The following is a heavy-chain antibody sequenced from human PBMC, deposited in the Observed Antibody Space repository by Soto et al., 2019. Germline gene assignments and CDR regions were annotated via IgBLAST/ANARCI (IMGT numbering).Heavy chain of an antibody. CDR1: GFTFSSYA. CDR2: ISSNGGST. V-gene: IGHV3-64*04. D-gene: IGHD2-21*02. J-gene: IGHJ4*02. CDR3: AADRTYCGGDCYVD. Sequence: GGSLRLSCSASGFTFSSYAMHWVRQAPGKGLEYVSAISSNGGSTYYADSVKGRFTITRDMSTSTAYMELSSLRSEDTAVYYCAADRTYCGGDCYVDWGQGTLVTVSS.